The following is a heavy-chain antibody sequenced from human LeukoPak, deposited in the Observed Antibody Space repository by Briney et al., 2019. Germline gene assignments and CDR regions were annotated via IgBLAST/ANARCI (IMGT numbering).Heavy chain of an antibody. D-gene: IGHD2-21*02. CDR1: GDSLNTSY. CDR3: SRVVRGVVTSNWFDP. CDR2: VASSGAS. V-gene: IGHV4-59*01. J-gene: IGHJ5*02. Sequence: SETLSLTCTVSGDSLNTSYWTWIRQTPGGELEWIGFVASSGASNHNPPLKSRVRISIDPSKNQFSLALTSVTRAAQAVPYCSRVVRGVVTSNWFDPWGQGTLVSVSP.